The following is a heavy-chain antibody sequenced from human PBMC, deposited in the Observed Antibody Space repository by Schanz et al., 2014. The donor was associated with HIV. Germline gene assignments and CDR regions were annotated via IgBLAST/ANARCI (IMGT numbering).Heavy chain of an antibody. CDR3: ASTEFPYSSSSDYYYGMDV. D-gene: IGHD6-6*01. CDR2: ISPGGNTI. Sequence: EVQLVESGGGLVKPGGSLRLSCAASGLTLSASGMNWVRQAPGKGLEWVSYISPGGNTIHYADSVKGRFTISRDNAGNSVYLQMNSLRDEDTAVYYCASTEFPYSSSSDYYYGMDVWGQGTTVTVSS. J-gene: IGHJ6*02. CDR1: GLTLSASG. V-gene: IGHV3-48*02.